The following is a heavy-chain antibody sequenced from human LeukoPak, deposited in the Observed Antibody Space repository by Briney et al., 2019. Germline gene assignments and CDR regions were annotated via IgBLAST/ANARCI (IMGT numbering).Heavy chain of an antibody. Sequence: SETLSLTCAVYGGSFSGYYWSWIRQPPGKGLEWIGEINHSGSTSYNPSLKSRVTISVDTSKNQFSLKLSSVTAADTAVYYCARHWTYYDYVWGSYRPYYFDYWGQGTLVTVSS. J-gene: IGHJ4*02. D-gene: IGHD3-16*02. V-gene: IGHV4-34*01. CDR1: GGSFSGYY. CDR2: INHSGST. CDR3: ARHWTYYDYVWGSYRPYYFDY.